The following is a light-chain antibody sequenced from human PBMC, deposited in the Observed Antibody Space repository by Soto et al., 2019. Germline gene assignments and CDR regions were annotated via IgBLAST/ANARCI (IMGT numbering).Light chain of an antibody. J-gene: IGKJ1*01. CDR2: DAS. CDR3: QQYNSNSGT. CDR1: QSIRRW. Sequence: DIQMTQSPSTLSASVGDRVTITCRASQSIRRWLAWYQQKPGEAPKLLIYDASDLEIGVPSRFSGSQSGTEFTLTISSLQPDDFATYYCQQYNSNSGTFGQGTKVEIK. V-gene: IGKV1-5*01.